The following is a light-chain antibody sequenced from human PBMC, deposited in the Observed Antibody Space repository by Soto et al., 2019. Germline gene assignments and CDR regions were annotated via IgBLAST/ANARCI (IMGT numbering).Light chain of an antibody. CDR1: QSISYW. CDR2: KAS. Sequence: DIQMTQSPSTLSASVGDRVTITCRASQSISYWLAWYQQKTGKAPKLLIYKASSLESGVLSRFSGSGSGTEFTLTISSLQPDDFATYYCQQNNNYWTYGQGTKVEIK. CDR3: QQNNNYWT. V-gene: IGKV1-5*03. J-gene: IGKJ1*01.